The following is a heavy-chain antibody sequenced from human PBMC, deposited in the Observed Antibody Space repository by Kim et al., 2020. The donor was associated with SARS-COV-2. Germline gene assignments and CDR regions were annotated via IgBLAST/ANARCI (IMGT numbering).Heavy chain of an antibody. D-gene: IGHD3-3*01. CDR3: ARAPLEFWSGYHLDY. Sequence: ASVKVSCKASGYTFTSYGISWVRQAPGQGLEWMGWISAYNGNTNYAQKLQGRVTMTTDTSTSTAYMELRSLRSDDTAVYYCARAPLEFWSGYHLDYWGQGTLVTVSS. V-gene: IGHV1-18*04. CDR1: GYTFTSYG. J-gene: IGHJ4*02. CDR2: ISAYNGNT.